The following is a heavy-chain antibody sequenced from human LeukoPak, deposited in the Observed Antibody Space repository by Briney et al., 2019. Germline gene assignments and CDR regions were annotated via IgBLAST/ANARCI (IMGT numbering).Heavy chain of an antibody. V-gene: IGHV3-21*01. Sequence: SGGSLTLSCAASGFTFSSYSMNWVRQAPGKGLEWVSSISSSSIYIYYADSMKGRFTISRENAKNSLYLQMNSLRAEDTAVYYCARDRHKYNYDSGGYPPYWGQGTLVTVSS. CDR3: ARDRHKYNYDSGGYPPY. CDR2: ISSSSIYI. J-gene: IGHJ4*02. CDR1: GFTFSSYS. D-gene: IGHD3-22*01.